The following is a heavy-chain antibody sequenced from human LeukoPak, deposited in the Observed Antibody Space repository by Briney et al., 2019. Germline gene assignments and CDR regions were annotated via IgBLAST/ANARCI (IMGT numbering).Heavy chain of an antibody. J-gene: IGHJ4*02. CDR3: ATSPTIKGGFDS. Sequence: PGGSLRLSCAVSGFTVSSCCLHWVRQAPGKELVRVSRFDSDGTTTTYADSVKGRFTISRDVAKNTVYLQMNSLRAEDTAVYYCATSPTIKGGFDSWGQGTLVTVSS. D-gene: IGHD4/OR15-4a*01. CDR1: GFTVSSCC. V-gene: IGHV3-74*01. CDR2: FDSDGTTT.